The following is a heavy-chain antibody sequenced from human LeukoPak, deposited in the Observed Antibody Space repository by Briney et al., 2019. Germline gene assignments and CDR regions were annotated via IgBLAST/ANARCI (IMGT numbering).Heavy chain of an antibody. J-gene: IGHJ4*02. Sequence: ASVKVSCKASGYTFTSYDINWVRQATGQGLEWMGWMNPNSGNTGYAQKFQGRVTITRNTSISTAYMELSSLRSEDTAVYYCARGPPGVYYDSSGYTDYWGQGTLVTVSS. CDR2: MNPNSGNT. V-gene: IGHV1-8*03. CDR1: GYTFTSYD. CDR3: ARGPPGVYYDSSGYTDY. D-gene: IGHD3-22*01.